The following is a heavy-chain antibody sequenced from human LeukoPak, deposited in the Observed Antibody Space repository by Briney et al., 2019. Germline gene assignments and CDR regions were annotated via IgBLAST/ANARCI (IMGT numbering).Heavy chain of an antibody. CDR3: ARRNTMVRGVIEVGIDN. D-gene: IGHD3-10*01. Sequence: PSETLSLTCTVSGGSISSYYWSWIRQPAGKGLEWIGRIYTSGSTNYNPSLKSRVTISVDTSKNQFSLKLSSVTAADTAVYYCARRNTMVRGVIEVGIDNWGQGTLGTVSS. J-gene: IGHJ4*02. CDR1: GGSISSYY. CDR2: IYTSGST. V-gene: IGHV4-4*07.